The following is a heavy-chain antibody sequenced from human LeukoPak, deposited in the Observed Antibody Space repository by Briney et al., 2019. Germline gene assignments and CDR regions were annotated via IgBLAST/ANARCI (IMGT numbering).Heavy chain of an antibody. Sequence: GGSLRLSGAASGFTFSSYRMNWVRQPPGKGREWVSSIIIISSYITYADSVKGRFTISRDNAKNSLYLQMNSLRAEDTAVYYCARGRGYCSGGSCPPARSTGMDVWGQGTTVTVSS. CDR3: ARGRGYCSGGSCPPARSTGMDV. J-gene: IGHJ6*02. D-gene: IGHD2-15*01. CDR2: IIIISSYI. CDR1: GFTFSSYR. V-gene: IGHV3-21*01.